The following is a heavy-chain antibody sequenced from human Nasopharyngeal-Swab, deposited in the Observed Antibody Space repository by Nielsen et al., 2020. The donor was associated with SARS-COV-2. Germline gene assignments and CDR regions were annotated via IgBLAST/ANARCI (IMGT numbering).Heavy chain of an antibody. CDR2: ISYDGSNK. CDR3: AKDGEDYGSGTSYFDY. CDR1: GFTFSSSG. J-gene: IGHJ4*02. Sequence: GESLKISCAASGFTFSSSGMDWVRQAPGKGLEWVAVISYDGSNKYYADSVKGRFTISRDNSKNTLYLQMNSLRAEDTAVYYCAKDGEDYGSGTSYFDYWGQGTLVTVSS. V-gene: IGHV3-30*18. D-gene: IGHD3-10*01.